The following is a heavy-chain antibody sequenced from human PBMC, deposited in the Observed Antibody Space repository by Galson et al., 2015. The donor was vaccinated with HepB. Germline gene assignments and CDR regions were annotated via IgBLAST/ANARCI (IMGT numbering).Heavy chain of an antibody. V-gene: IGHV1-8*01. CDR3: ARGGNEVDSFYYYMDV. CDR1: GYTFINRD. D-gene: IGHD1-1*01. CDR2: INPNSGKA. Sequence: SVKLSCKASGYTFINRDINWVRQATGQGPEWMGSINPNSGKAIYAQKFQGRVTMTRNTSISTAYMELSSLRSEDTAVYYCARGGNEVDSFYYYMDVWGTGTTVTVSS. J-gene: IGHJ6*03.